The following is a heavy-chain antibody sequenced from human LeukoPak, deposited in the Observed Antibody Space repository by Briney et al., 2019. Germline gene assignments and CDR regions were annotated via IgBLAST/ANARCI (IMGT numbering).Heavy chain of an antibody. D-gene: IGHD6-13*01. Sequence: SETLSLTCTVSGGSISSYYWSWIRQPAGKGLEWIGRIYTSGSTNYNPSLKSRVTISADKSKNQFSLKLSSVTAADTAVYYCARAGSIAAAADWGQGTLVTVSS. CDR3: ARAGSIAAAAD. CDR1: GGSISSYY. CDR2: IYTSGST. V-gene: IGHV4-4*07. J-gene: IGHJ4*02.